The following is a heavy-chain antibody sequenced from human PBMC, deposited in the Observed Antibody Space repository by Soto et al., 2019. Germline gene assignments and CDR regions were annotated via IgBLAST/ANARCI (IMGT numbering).Heavy chain of an antibody. D-gene: IGHD3-3*01. J-gene: IGHJ6*03. CDR2: IYYSGST. V-gene: IGHV4-59*08. Sequence: SETLSLTCTVSGGSISSYYWSWIRQPPGKGLEWNGYIYYSGSTNYNPSLKSRVTISVDTSKNQFSLKLSSVTAADTAVYYCASRAYYDFWRDDYDMGVWGKGTTVTVSS. CDR1: GGSISSYY. CDR3: ASRAYYDFWRDDYDMGV.